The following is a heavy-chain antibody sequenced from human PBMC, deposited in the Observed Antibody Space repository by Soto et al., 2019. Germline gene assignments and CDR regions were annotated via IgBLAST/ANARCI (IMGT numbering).Heavy chain of an antibody. CDR2: ISYDGSNK. D-gene: IGHD3-3*01. CDR3: ARDLLRFLEWLSNYGMDV. V-gene: IGHV3-30-3*01. Sequence: GGSLRLSCAASGFTFSSYAMHWVRQAPGKGLEWVAVISYDGSNKYYADSVKGRFTISRDNSKNTLYLQMNSLRAEDTAVYYCARDLLRFLEWLSNYGMDVWGQGTTVTVSS. J-gene: IGHJ6*02. CDR1: GFTFSSYA.